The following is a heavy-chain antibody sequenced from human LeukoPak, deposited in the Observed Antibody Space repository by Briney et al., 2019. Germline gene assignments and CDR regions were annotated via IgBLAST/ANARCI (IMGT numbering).Heavy chain of an antibody. D-gene: IGHD3-10*01. CDR2: ISSSGST. V-gene: IGHV4-4*07. CDR1: GGSTSVYY. CDR3: AREAVAGGSGSNYYYYGVDV. J-gene: IGHJ6*02. Sequence: SETLSLTCTVSGGSTSVYYWSWIRQSAGKGLEWICRISSSGSTNYNPSLKSRVTISVDTSKNQFSLKVTSVTAADTAIYYCAREAVAGGSGSNYYYYGVDVWSQGTTVTVSS.